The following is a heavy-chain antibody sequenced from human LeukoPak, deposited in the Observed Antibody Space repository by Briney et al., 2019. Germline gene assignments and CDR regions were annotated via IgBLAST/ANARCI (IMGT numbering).Heavy chain of an antibody. CDR3: AGENSILQGVIDY. V-gene: IGHV4-59*08. CDR1: GGSISNYY. J-gene: IGHJ4*02. CDR2: IYYSGST. Sequence: PSETLSLTCTVSGGSISNYYWNWIRQPPGKGLEWIGYIYYSGSTYYNPSLKSRVTISVDTSKNQFSLKLSSVTAADKAVYFCAGENSILQGVIDYWGQGTLVTVSS. D-gene: IGHD3-10*01.